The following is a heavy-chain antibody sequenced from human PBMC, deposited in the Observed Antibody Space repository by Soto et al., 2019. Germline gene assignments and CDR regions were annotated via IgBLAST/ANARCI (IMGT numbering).Heavy chain of an antibody. D-gene: IGHD3-9*01. J-gene: IGHJ5*02. Sequence: GASVKVSCKASGGTFSSYAISWVRQAPGQGLGWMGGIIPIFGTANYAQKFQGRVTITRDMSTSTAYMELSSLRSEDTAVYYCAAGFLTGYIPWGQGTLVTVSS. CDR1: GGTFSSYA. CDR2: IIPIFGTA. V-gene: IGHV1-69*05. CDR3: AAGFLTGYIP.